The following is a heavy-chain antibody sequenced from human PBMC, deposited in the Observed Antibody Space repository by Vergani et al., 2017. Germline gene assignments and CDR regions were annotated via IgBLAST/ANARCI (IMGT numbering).Heavy chain of an antibody. D-gene: IGHD5-18*01. CDR2: ISYSGST. J-gene: IGHJ4*02. Sequence: QVQLQESGPGLVKPSETLSLTCTVSGGSISSYYWSWIRQPPGKGLEWIGYISYSGSTNYNSSLKSRVTISVDTSENQFSLKLSSVTAADTAVYYCARAVGYSYGFDYWGQGTLVTVSS. CDR1: GGSISSYY. V-gene: IGHV4-59*01. CDR3: ARAVGYSYGFDY.